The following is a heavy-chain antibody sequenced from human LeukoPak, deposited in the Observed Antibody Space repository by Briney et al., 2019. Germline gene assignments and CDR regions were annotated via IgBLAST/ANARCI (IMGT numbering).Heavy chain of an antibody. CDR1: GVSVTNYY. CDR3: ARDYLVGAPLYS. D-gene: IGHD1-26*01. V-gene: IGHV4-4*07. J-gene: IGHJ4*02. Sequence: YPSETLSLTCTVSGVSVTNYYWAWIRQPAGKGLEWIGRMYISGSTNYNPSLKSRVTISIDKTKNEFSLRLRSVTAADTAVYYCARDYLVGAPLYSWGQGTLVTVSP. CDR2: MYISGST.